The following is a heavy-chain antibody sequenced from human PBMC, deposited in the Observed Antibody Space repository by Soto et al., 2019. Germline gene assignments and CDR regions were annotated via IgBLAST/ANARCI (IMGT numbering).Heavy chain of an antibody. D-gene: IGHD6-19*01. J-gene: IGHJ4*02. V-gene: IGHV4-31*03. CDR2: IYYSGST. CDR1: GDSISSWGYS. Sequence: PSETLSLTCTVSGDSISSWGYSWSWIRKHPGKGLEWIGYIYYSGSTYYNPSLKSRVTISVDTSKNQFSLKLTSVTAADTAVYYCARSRYTSGWWTPPFDYWGQGTLVTVSS. CDR3: ARSRYTSGWWTPPFDY.